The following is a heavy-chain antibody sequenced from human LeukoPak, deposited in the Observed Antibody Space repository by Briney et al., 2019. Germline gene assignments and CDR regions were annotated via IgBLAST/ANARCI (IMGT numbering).Heavy chain of an antibody. CDR1: GGTFSSYA. D-gene: IGHD3-10*01. J-gene: IGHJ4*02. CDR2: IIPIFGTA. V-gene: IGHV1-69*13. CDR3: ARGRTYYYGSGSYSPLDY. Sequence: SVKVSCKASGGTFSSYAISWVRQAPGQGLEWMGGIIPIFGTANYAQKFQGRVTITADESTSTAYMELSSLRSGDTAVYYCARGRTYYYGSGSYSPLDYWGQGTLVTVSS.